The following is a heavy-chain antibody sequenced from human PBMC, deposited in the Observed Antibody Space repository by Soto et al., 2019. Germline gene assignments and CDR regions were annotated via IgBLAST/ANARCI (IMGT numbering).Heavy chain of an antibody. V-gene: IGHV5-51*01. D-gene: IGHD1-1*01. CDR3: VRQTSLKYYMDV. CDR1: GYSFSDYW. CDR2: VYPGDSET. Sequence: EVQLVQSGVELKKPGDSLRISCEGSGYSFSDYWIAWVRQMPGKGLEWMGVVYPGDSETRYSPSFQGQVTISADKSIKTAHLPRRSLKASDTAIYYCVRQTSLKYYMDVWGTGATVTVSS. J-gene: IGHJ6*03.